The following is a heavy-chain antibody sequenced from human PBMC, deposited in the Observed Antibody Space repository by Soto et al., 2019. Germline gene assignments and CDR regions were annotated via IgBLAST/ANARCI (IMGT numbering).Heavy chain of an antibody. CDR2: INAGNGNT. CDR3: AREPAAGDWFDP. CDR1: GYTFTNYA. V-gene: IGHV1-3*01. D-gene: IGHD6-13*01. J-gene: IGHJ5*02. Sequence: ASVKVSCKASGYTFTNYAMHWVRQAPGQRLEWMGWINAGNGNTKYSQKFQGRVTITRDTSASTAYMELSSLRSEDTAVYYCAREPAAGDWFDPWGQGTLVTVSS.